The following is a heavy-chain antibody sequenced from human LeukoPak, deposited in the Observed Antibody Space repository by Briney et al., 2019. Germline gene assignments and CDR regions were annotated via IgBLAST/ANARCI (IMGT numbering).Heavy chain of an antibody. CDR1: GGSISSHY. CDR2: IYYSGST. J-gene: IGHJ6*03. CDR3: ARVTVTDYYMGV. V-gene: IGHV4-59*11. Sequence: SETLSLTCTVSGGSISSHYWSWIRQPPGKGLEWIGYIYYSGSTNYNPSLKSRVTISVDTSKNQFSLKLSSVTAADTAVYYCARVTVTDYYMGVWGKGTAVTVSS. D-gene: IGHD4-17*01.